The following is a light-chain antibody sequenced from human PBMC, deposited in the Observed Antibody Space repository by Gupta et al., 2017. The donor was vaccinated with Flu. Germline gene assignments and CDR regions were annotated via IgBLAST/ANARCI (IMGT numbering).Light chain of an antibody. J-gene: IGKJ5*01. Sequence: ATLSLSPGESATLSCRASQSVSYYIAWYQQKSGQAPRLLIFDGANGVTGTPARFSGNRSGTNFTLTISSVEPEDFAVYYCQQRYKWPPLTFGQGTRLEI. V-gene: IGKV3-11*01. CDR2: DGA. CDR1: QSVSYY. CDR3: QQRYKWPPLT.